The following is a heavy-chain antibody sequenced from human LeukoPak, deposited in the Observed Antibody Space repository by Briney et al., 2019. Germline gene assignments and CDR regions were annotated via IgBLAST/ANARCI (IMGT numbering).Heavy chain of an antibody. CDR1: GYILTSYY. V-gene: IGHV1-2*02. CDR2: MNPHSGGT. CDR3: ARAERTVSGLDV. D-gene: IGHD2-2*01. Sequence: SVKVSCKASGYILTSYYIHWVRQAGGQGLEWMGWMNPHSGGTNYAQKFRARVTMTTDTTINTAYLELTGLTSDDTALYYCARAERTVSGLDVWGQGTTVTVSS. J-gene: IGHJ6*02.